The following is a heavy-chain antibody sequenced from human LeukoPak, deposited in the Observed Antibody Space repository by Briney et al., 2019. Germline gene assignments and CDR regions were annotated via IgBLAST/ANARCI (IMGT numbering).Heavy chain of an antibody. J-gene: IGHJ4*02. V-gene: IGHV4-61*01. D-gene: IGHD1-26*01. CDR3: ARGWDLNFDY. CDR2: IYYSGST. Sequence: SETLSLTCTVSGGSVSSGNYYWSWIRQPPGKGLEWIGYIYYSGSTNYNPSLKSRVTISVDTSKNQFSLKLSSVTAADTAVYYCARGWDLNFDYWGQGTLVTVSS. CDR1: GGSVSSGNYY.